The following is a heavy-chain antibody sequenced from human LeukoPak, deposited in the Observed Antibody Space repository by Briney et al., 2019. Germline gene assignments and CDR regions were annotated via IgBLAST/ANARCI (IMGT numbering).Heavy chain of an antibody. D-gene: IGHD4-17*01. CDR2: MNPNSGNT. Sequence: ASVTVSCKASGYTFTSYDINWVRQATGQGLEWMGWMNPNSGNTGYAQKFQGRVTITRNTSISTAYMELSSLRSEDTAVYYCARAGGPAVTTYFFDYWGQGTLVTVSS. J-gene: IGHJ4*02. CDR1: GYTFTSYD. CDR3: ARAGGPAVTTYFFDY. V-gene: IGHV1-8*03.